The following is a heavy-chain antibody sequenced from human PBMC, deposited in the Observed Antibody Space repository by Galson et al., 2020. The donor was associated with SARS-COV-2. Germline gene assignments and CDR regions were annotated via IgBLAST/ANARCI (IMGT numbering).Heavy chain of an antibody. Sequence: SETLSLTCTVSGGSISSYYWSWIRQPPGKGLEWIGYIYYSGSTNYNPSLKSRVTISVDTSKNQFSLKLSSVTAADTAVYYCARGNVFGPDYYYYYYGMDVWGQGTTVTVSS. V-gene: IGHV4-59*01. J-gene: IGHJ6*02. CDR2: IYYSGST. CDR1: GGSISSYY. D-gene: IGHD3-3*01. CDR3: ARGNVFGPDYYYYYYGMDV.